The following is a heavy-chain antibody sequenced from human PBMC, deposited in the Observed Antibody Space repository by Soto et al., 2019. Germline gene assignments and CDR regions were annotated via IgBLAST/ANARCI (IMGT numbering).Heavy chain of an antibody. V-gene: IGHV3-23*01. Sequence: EVQLLESGGGLVQPGGSLRLSCAASGFTFSSYAMSWVRQAPGKGLEYVSAISGSGGSTYYADSVKGRFTISRDNSKNTLYLQMNSLRAEDTAVYYCAKDSYYYDSSGGNYYYGMDVWGQGTTVTVSS. CDR1: GFTFSSYA. CDR3: AKDSYYYDSSGGNYYYGMDV. J-gene: IGHJ6*02. D-gene: IGHD3-22*01. CDR2: ISGSGGST.